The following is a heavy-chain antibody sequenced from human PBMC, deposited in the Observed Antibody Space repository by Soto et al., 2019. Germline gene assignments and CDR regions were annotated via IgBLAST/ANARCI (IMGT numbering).Heavy chain of an antibody. CDR1: GFNFRTYA. CDR2: ISYDGSLE. J-gene: IGHJ5*02. CDR3: ARVAWIQLWFETYNWFDP. D-gene: IGHD5-18*01. V-gene: IGHV3-30*14. Sequence: PGGSLRLSCAASGFNFRTYAMHWVRQAPGKGLEWVAVISYDGSLEYYGDSVKGRFTISRDNSKNTLYLQMGSLRSEDTAAYYCARVAWIQLWFETYNWFDPWGQGTLVTVSS.